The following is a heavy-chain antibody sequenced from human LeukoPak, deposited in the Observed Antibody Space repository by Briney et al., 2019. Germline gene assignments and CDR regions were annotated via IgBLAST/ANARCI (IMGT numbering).Heavy chain of an antibody. J-gene: IGHJ4*02. CDR2: IYHSGST. D-gene: IGHD3-9*01. Sequence: SETLSLTCTVSGGSISSSSYYWGWIRQPPGKGLEWIGSIYHSGSTYYNPSLKSRVTISVDTSKNQFSLKLSSVTAADTAVYYCAREGFASYDILTGYYRVNWGQGTLVTVSS. CDR1: GGSISSSSYY. V-gene: IGHV4-39*07. CDR3: AREGFASYDILTGYYRVN.